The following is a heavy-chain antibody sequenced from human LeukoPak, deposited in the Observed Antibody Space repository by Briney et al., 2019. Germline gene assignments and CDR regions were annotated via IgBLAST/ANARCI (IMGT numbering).Heavy chain of an antibody. CDR3: ARDRGSTGYDLYDY. CDR1: GFTLDDYA. D-gene: IGHD5-12*01. J-gene: IGHJ4*02. CDR2: ISWNSGSI. V-gene: IGHV3-9*01. Sequence: GRSLRLSCAASGFTLDDYAMHWVRQAPGKGLGWVSGISWNSGSIGYADSVKGRFTISRDNAKNSLYLQMNSLRAEDTAVYYCARDRGSTGYDLYDYWGQGTLVTVSS.